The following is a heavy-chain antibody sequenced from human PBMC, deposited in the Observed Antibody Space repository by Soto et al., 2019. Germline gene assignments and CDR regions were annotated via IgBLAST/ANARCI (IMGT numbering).Heavy chain of an antibody. CDR2: IYYSGST. D-gene: IGHD1-26*01. CDR1: GGSISSYY. V-gene: IGHV4-59*01. CDR3: ARGGGWELSGAFDI. Sequence: PSETLSLTCTVSGGSISSYYWSWIRQPPGKGLEWIGYIYYSGSTNYNPSLKSRVTISVDTSKNQFSLKLSSVTAADTAVYYCARGGGWELSGAFDIWGQGTRGTV. J-gene: IGHJ3*02.